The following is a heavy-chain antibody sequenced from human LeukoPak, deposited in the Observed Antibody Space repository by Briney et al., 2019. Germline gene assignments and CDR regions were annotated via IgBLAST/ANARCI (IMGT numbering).Heavy chain of an antibody. CDR2: ISYDGSNK. Sequence: PGGSLRLSCAASGFTFSSYGMHWVRQAPGKGLEWVAVISYDGSNKYYADSVKGRFTISRDNSKNTLYLQMNSLRAEDTAVYYCARDSLGGYCSGGSCYLDYWGQGTLVTVSS. D-gene: IGHD2-15*01. J-gene: IGHJ4*02. V-gene: IGHV3-30*03. CDR3: ARDSLGGYCSGGSCYLDY. CDR1: GFTFSSYG.